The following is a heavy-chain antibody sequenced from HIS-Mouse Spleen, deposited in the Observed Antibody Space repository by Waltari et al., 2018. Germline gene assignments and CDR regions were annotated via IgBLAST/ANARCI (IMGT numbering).Heavy chain of an antibody. V-gene: IGHV4-39*07. CDR2: IYYSGST. D-gene: IGHD6-13*01. CDR1: GGSIRSSSYS. CDR3: AREIPYSSSWYDWYFDL. Sequence: QLQLQESGPGLVKPSETLSLTCTVSGGSIRSSSYSWGWIRQPPGKGLEWIGRIYYSGSTYYNPSLKSRVTISVDTSKNQFSLKLSSVTAADTAVYYCAREIPYSSSWYDWYFDLWGRGTLVTVSS. J-gene: IGHJ2*01.